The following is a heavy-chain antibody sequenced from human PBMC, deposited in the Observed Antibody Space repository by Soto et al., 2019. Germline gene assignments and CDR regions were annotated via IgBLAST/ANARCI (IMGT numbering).Heavy chain of an antibody. D-gene: IGHD1-26*01. J-gene: IGHJ6*02. Sequence: PSETLSLTCTVSGGSISSHYWSWVRQAPGKGLEWIGHIYYRGSTSYNPSLRSRSTISVDTSNNQFSLKLNSVTTADTAVYYCARDGREASGMDVWGQGTTVTVSS. V-gene: IGHV4-59*11. CDR3: ARDGREASGMDV. CDR1: GGSISSHY. CDR2: IYYRGST.